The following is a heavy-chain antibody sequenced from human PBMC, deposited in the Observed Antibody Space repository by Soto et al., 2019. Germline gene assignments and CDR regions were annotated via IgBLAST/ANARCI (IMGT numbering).Heavy chain of an antibody. CDR2: IYYSGST. CDR3: ARGVWSSSGYHYYYYGMDV. D-gene: IGHD3-22*01. Sequence: PSETLSLTCTVSGGSISSYYWSWIRRPPGKGLEWIGYIYYSGSTNYNPSLKSRVTISVDTSKNQFSLKLSSVTAADTAVYYCARGVWSSSGYHYYYYGMDVWGQGTTVTVSS. CDR1: GGSISSYY. V-gene: IGHV4-59*08. J-gene: IGHJ6*02.